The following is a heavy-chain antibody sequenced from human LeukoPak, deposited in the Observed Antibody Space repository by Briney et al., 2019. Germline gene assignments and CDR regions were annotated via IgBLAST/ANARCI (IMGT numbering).Heavy chain of an antibody. CDR2: VSYDGSNK. CDR3: ARAGRADGDYHYFDY. D-gene: IGHD4-17*01. V-gene: IGHV3-30-3*01. Sequence: PGGSLRLSCAASGFTFSSYAMNWVRQAPGKGLEWVAAVSYDGSNKYYADSVRGRLTISRDNSKNTLYLQMNSLRAVDTAVYYCARAGRADGDYHYFDYWGQGTLVTVSS. J-gene: IGHJ4*02. CDR1: GFTFSSYA.